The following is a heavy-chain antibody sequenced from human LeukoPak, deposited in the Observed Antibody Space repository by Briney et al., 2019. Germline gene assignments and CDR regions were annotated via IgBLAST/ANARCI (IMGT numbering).Heavy chain of an antibody. CDR2: IYYSGST. J-gene: IGHJ5*02. D-gene: IGHD6-13*01. Sequence: SETLSLTCTVSGGSISSYYWSWIRRPPGKGLEWIGCIYYSGSTNYNPSLKSRVTISVDTSKNQFSLKLSSVTAADTAVYYCARDEQQLSWFDPWGQGTLVTVSS. CDR1: GGSISSYY. CDR3: ARDEQQLSWFDP. V-gene: IGHV4-59*12.